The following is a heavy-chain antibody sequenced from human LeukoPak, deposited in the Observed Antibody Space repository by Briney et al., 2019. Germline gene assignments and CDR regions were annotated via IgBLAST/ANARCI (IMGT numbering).Heavy chain of an antibody. CDR2: IIPILGIA. Sequence: SVKVSCTASGGTFSNYGISWVRQAPGQGLEWMGRIIPILGIAKYAQKFQGRVTITADKSTSTGYMELNSLRSEDTAVYYCARGGGDGYNFIDPWGQGTLVTVSS. CDR3: ARGGGDGYNFIDP. V-gene: IGHV1-69*04. D-gene: IGHD5-24*01. J-gene: IGHJ5*02. CDR1: GGTFSNYG.